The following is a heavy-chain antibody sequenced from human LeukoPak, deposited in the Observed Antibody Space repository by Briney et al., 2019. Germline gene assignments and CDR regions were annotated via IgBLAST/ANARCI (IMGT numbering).Heavy chain of an antibody. V-gene: IGHV3-9*01. D-gene: IGHD6-19*01. Sequence: SGGSLRLSCAASGFTLDDYAMHWVRQAPGKGLEWVSGISWKSGSIGYADSVKGRFTISRDNAKNPLYLQMNSLRAEDTAVYYCARFETVAAKPLEYWGQGTLVSVSS. CDR2: ISWKSGSI. CDR3: ARFETVAAKPLEY. J-gene: IGHJ4*02. CDR1: GFTLDDYA.